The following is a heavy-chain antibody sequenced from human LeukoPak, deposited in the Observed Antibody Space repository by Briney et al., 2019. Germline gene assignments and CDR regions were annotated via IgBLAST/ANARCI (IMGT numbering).Heavy chain of an antibody. V-gene: IGHV3-7*01. J-gene: IGHJ4*02. CDR1: GFTFTNYW. D-gene: IGHD2-15*01. CDR3: VSQEVVPH. Sequence: GGSLRLSCAASGFTFTNYWMSWVRQAPGKGLEWVANVKEDGTTKQYVDSVKGRFTISRDNAKNSLYLQMDSLRAQDTAVYYCVSQEVVPHWGQGTLVSVSS. CDR2: VKEDGTTK.